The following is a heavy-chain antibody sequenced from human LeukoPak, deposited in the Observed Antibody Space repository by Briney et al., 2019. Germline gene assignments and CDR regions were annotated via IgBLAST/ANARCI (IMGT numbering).Heavy chain of an antibody. CDR1: GFTISSYG. Sequence: GGSLRLSCAASGFTISSYGMHWVRQAPGKGLEWVAVISYDGSNKYYADSVKGRFTISRDNSKNTLYLQMNSLRAEDTAVYYCAKGFLGGSGDWGQGTLVTVSS. CDR3: AKGFLGGSGD. CDR2: ISYDGSNK. D-gene: IGHD3-10*01. V-gene: IGHV3-30*18. J-gene: IGHJ4*02.